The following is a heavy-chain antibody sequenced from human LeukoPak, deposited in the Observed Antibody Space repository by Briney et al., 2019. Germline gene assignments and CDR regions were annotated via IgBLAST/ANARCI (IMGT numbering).Heavy chain of an antibody. CDR3: ARDQSGSYWGAGEDY. CDR2: IYTSGST. J-gene: IGHJ4*02. Sequence: SETLSLTCTVSGGSISSGSYYWSWIRQPAGKGLEWIGRIYTSGSTNYNPSLKSRVTISVDTSKNQFSLKLSSVTAADTAVYYCARDQSGSYWGAGEDYWGQGTLVTVSS. V-gene: IGHV4-61*02. D-gene: IGHD1-26*01. CDR1: GGSISSGSYY.